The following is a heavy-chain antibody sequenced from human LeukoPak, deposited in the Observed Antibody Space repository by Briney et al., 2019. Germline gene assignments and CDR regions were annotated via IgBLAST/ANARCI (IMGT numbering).Heavy chain of an antibody. CDR2: INHSGST. V-gene: IGHV4-34*01. CDR3: ARGRAYYDSSGYYYRGSPVARVYFQH. CDR1: GGSSSGYY. Sequence: SETLSLTCAVYGGSSSGYYWSWIRQPPGKGLEWIGEINHSGSTNYNPSLKSRVTISVDTSKNQFSLKLSSVTAADTAVYYCARGRAYYDSSGYYYRGSPVARVYFQHWGQGTLVTVSS. J-gene: IGHJ1*01. D-gene: IGHD3-22*01.